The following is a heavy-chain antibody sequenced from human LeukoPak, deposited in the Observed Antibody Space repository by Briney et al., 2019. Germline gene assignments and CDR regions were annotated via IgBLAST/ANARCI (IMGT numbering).Heavy chain of an antibody. V-gene: IGHV1-69*05. CDR1: GGTFSSYA. CDR2: IIPIFGTA. Sequence: GASVKVSCKASGGTFSSYAISWVRQAPGQGLEWMGRIIPIFGTANYAQKFQGRVTITTDESTSTAYMELSSLRSEDTAVYYCATLPRGYYYDSSEGYWGQGTLVTVSS. CDR3: ATLPRGYYYDSSEGY. J-gene: IGHJ4*02. D-gene: IGHD3-22*01.